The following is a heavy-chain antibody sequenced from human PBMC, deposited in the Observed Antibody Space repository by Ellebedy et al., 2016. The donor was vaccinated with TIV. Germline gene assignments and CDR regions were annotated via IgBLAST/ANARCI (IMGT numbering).Heavy chain of an antibody. CDR1: GDSVPSTSAA. Sequence: MPSETLSLTFAISGDSVPSTSAAWNCIRQSPSRGLEWLGSTYSRFKWYNDYAVSVKSQITINPDTSTNQFSLQLNSVTPKDTAVYYCKRVQYNSDWQPGAFDIWGQGTMVTVSS. CDR3: KRVQYNSDWQPGAFDI. CDR2: TYSRFKWYN. D-gene: IGHD6-19*01. V-gene: IGHV6-1*01. J-gene: IGHJ3*02.